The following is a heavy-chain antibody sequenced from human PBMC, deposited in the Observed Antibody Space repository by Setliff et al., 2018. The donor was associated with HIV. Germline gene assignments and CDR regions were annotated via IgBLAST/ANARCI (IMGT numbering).Heavy chain of an antibody. V-gene: IGHV4-39*01. D-gene: IGHD2-15*01. Sequence: SETLSLTCTVSGGSISNSRYYWGWIRQPPGTGLEWIGSIYYAGSTYDNPSLKSRVTISVDTSKNQFSLKLSSVTAADTAVYYCVSTYCSAGSCYLDYWGQETLVTVSS. CDR1: GGSISNSRYY. CDR3: VSTYCSAGSCYLDY. CDR2: IYYAGST. J-gene: IGHJ4*02.